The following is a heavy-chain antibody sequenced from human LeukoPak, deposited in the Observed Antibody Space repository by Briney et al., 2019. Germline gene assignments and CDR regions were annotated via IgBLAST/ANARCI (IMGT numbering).Heavy chain of an antibody. D-gene: IGHD3-22*01. CDR3: AKSSYYDSSGYYREYYFDF. V-gene: IGHV3-23*01. CDR1: GFTFSSYA. J-gene: IGHJ4*02. CDR2: ISGSGGST. Sequence: GGSLRLSCAASGFTFSSYAMSWVRQAPGKGLEWVSAISGSGGSTYYADSVKGRFTISRDNSKNTLYLQMNSLRDEDTAVYYCAKSSYYDSSGYYREYYFDFWGQGTLVTVSS.